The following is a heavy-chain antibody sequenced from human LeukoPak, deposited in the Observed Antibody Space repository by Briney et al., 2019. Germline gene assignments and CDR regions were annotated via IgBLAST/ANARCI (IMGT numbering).Heavy chain of an antibody. J-gene: IGHJ6*02. CDR2: IYHSGST. D-gene: IGHD2-15*01. V-gene: IGHV4-38-2*02. CDR1: GYSISSGYY. Sequence: SETLSLTCTVSGYSISSGYYWGWIRQPPGKGLEWIGSIYHSGSTYYNPSLKSRVTISVDTSKNQFSLKLSSVTAADTAVYYCARDVVVVAAIFYLGYGMDVWGQGTTVTVSS. CDR3: ARDVVVVAAIFYLGYGMDV.